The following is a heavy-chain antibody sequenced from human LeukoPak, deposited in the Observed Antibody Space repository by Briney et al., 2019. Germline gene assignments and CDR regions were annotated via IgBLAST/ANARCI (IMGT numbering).Heavy chain of an antibody. CDR1: GNTLAESA. V-gene: IGHV1-2*02. CDR2: INPHSGGT. Sequence: ASVKVSCKLSGNTLAESAMHWVRQAPGQGLEWMGYINPHSGGTNSPQKFQGRVTMTTDTSISAAYMELSSLISDDTAMYYCVREGNELLSKNFDYWGQGTLVTVSS. J-gene: IGHJ4*02. D-gene: IGHD2-21*02. CDR3: VREGNELLSKNFDY.